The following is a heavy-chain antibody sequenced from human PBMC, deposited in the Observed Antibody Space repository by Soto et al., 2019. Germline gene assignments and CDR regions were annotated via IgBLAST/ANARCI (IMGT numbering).Heavy chain of an antibody. CDR3: ARERPDGARLDL. J-gene: IGHJ5*02. CDR2: IYYSGST. CDR1: GGSISSGDYY. D-gene: IGHD6-6*01. V-gene: IGHV4-30-4*01. Sequence: SETLSLTCTVSGGSISSGDYYWSWIRQPPGKGLEWIGYIYYSGSTYYNPSLKSRITISVDTSKNQFSLKLSSVTAADTAVYYCARERPDGARLDLWGQGTLVTVSS.